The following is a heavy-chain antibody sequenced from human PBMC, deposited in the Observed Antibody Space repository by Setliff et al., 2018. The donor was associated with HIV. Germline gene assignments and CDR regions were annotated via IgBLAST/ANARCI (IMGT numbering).Heavy chain of an antibody. V-gene: IGHV1-69*10. CDR2: IVPVLYIT. CDR3: ARDAVRDGYNSLKWFDP. J-gene: IGHJ5*02. D-gene: IGHD5-12*01. Sequence: GASVKVSCKASGGTFNNDAISWVRQAPGQGLEWMGGIVPVLYITNYSTKFQGRVTITTDESTTTAYMDLSSLRSEDTAVYYCARDAVRDGYNSLKWFDPWGQGTLVTVSS. CDR1: GGTFNNDA.